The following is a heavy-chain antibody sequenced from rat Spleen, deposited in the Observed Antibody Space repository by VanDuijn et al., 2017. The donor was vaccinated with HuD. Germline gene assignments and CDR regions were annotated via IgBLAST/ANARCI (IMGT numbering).Heavy chain of an antibody. CDR3: TTANNGGFSELYYFDY. CDR2: INTGGGNT. CDR1: GFTFSNYY. V-gene: IGHV5-27*01. J-gene: IGHJ2*01. D-gene: IGHD1-11*01. Sequence: EVQLVESGGGLVQPGRSLKLSCAASGFTFSNYYMAWVRQAPTKGLEWVAYINTGGGNTYYRDSVRGRFTISRNNAKSTLYLQMDSLRCEDTATYYCTTANNGGFSELYYFDYWGQGVMVTVSS.